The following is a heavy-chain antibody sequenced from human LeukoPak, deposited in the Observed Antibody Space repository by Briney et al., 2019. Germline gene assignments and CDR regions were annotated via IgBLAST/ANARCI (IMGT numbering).Heavy chain of an antibody. J-gene: IGHJ4*02. CDR2: IVVGSGNT. CDR3: AAGGSQGLVLDY. CDR1: GFTFTSSA. V-gene: IGHV1-58*02. Sequence: GASVKVSCKASGFTFTSSAMQWVRQARGQRLEWIGWIVVGSGNTNYAQKFQERVTITRDMSTSTAYMELSSLRSEDTAVYYCAAGGSQGLVLDYWGQGTLVTVSS. D-gene: IGHD6-19*01.